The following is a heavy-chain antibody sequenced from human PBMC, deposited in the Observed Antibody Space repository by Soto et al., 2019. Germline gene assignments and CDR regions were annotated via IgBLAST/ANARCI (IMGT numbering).Heavy chain of an antibody. Sequence: HPGGSLRLSCAASGFTFSSYAMSWVRQAPGKGLEWVSAISGSGGSTYYADSVKGRFTISRDNSKNTLYLQMNSLRAEDTAVYYCAKDHGYSSGWTEEFDYWGQGTLVTVSS. V-gene: IGHV3-23*01. CDR1: GFTFSSYA. CDR2: ISGSGGST. D-gene: IGHD6-19*01. CDR3: AKDHGYSSGWTEEFDY. J-gene: IGHJ4*02.